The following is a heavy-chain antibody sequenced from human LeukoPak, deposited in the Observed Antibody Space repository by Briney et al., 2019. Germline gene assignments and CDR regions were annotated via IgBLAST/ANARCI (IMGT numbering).Heavy chain of an antibody. CDR2: IHYSGST. Sequence: PGGSLRLSCAASGFTFSSYDMHWVRQPPGKGLEWTGSIHYSGSTYYDASFKSRVTMSVDTSKNQFSLKLSSVTAADTAVYYCARHYRGALAGTMGAFDIWGQGTMVTVSA. D-gene: IGHD6-19*01. CDR1: GFTFSSYD. V-gene: IGHV4-39*01. CDR3: ARHYRGALAGTMGAFDI. J-gene: IGHJ3*02.